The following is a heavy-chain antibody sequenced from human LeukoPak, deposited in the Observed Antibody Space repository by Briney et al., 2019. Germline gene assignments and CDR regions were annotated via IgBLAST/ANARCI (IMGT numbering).Heavy chain of an antibody. CDR1: GFTFSSYG. V-gene: IGHV3-23*01. D-gene: IGHD3-9*01. CDR2: ISGSSGST. Sequence: TGGSLRLSCAASGFTFSSYGMSWVRQAPGKGLEWVSAISGSSGSTYYADSVKGRFTISRDNSKNTLYLQMNSLRAEDTAVYYCAKDEASYYDILTGYWAYWGQGTLVTVSS. J-gene: IGHJ4*02. CDR3: AKDEASYYDILTGYWAY.